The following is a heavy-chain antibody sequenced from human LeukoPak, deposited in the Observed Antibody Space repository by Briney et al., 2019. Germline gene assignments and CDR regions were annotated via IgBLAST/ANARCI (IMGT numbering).Heavy chain of an antibody. D-gene: IGHD2-2*01. CDR1: GGSFSGYY. J-gene: IGHJ6*03. CDR3: AREVEGQLRYYYYYMDV. Sequence: PSETLSLTCAVYGGSFSGYYWSWLRQPPGKGLEWIGEINHSGSTNYNPSLKSRVTISVDTSKNQFSLKLSSVTAADTAVYYCAREVEGQLRYYYYYMDVWGKGTTVTVSS. CDR2: INHSGST. V-gene: IGHV4-34*01.